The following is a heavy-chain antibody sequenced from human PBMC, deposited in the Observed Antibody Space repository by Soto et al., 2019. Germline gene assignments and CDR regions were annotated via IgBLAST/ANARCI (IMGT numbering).Heavy chain of an antibody. Sequence: QVQLVQSAPELTKPGASVKVSCRVSGHISGHYGISWVRLRAGQGLEWMGWISAHRGHTNYAHKFRGRVTMTTDPSTATVSMELTNLLSDDTAVYFCARAGDQWEQRFCDNWGQGTLVTVSS. CDR2: ISAHRGHT. D-gene: IGHD1-26*01. CDR1: GHISGHYG. V-gene: IGHV1-18*01. J-gene: IGHJ4*02. CDR3: ARAGDQWEQRFCDN.